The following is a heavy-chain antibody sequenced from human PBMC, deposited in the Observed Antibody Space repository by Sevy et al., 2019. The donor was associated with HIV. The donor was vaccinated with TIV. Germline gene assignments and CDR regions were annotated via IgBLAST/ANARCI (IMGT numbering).Heavy chain of an antibody. V-gene: IGHV3-30-3*01. D-gene: IGHD3-16*02. CDR3: ARDHGAAFGGVIVPDY. CDR1: GFTFSSYA. CDR2: ISYDGSKK. J-gene: IGHJ4*02. Sequence: GGSLRLSCEASGFTFSSYAMHWVRQAPGKGLEGVAVISYDGSKKYYADSLKGRFTISRDNSKNTLYLQMNSLRAEDTAVYYCARDHGAAFGGVIVPDYWGQGTLVTVSS.